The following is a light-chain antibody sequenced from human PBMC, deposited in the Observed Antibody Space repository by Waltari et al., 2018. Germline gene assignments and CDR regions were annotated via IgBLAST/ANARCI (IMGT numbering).Light chain of an antibody. J-gene: IGKJ2*01. Sequence: EIVLTQSPATLSLPPGDRATLSCRDSQSVRDYLAWYQQKPGQAPRLLLYDTSNRASGTPDRFSGSGSGTDFSLSISSLEPEDFATYYCQQYGTFGQGTKVETK. CDR2: DTS. CDR1: QSVRDY. V-gene: IGKV3-11*01. CDR3: QQYGT.